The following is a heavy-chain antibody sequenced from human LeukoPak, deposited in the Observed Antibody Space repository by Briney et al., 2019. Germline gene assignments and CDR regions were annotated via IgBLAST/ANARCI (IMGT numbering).Heavy chain of an antibody. Sequence: PGGSLRLSCAASGFTFSSYWMHWVRQAPGKGLVWVSRINTDGSSTSYADSVKGRVTISRDNAKNTLYLQMNSLRAEDTAVYYCARSPTPSYGSGLDVWGKGTTVTVSS. D-gene: IGHD3-10*01. V-gene: IGHV3-74*01. J-gene: IGHJ6*04. CDR3: ARSPTPSYGSGLDV. CDR1: GFTFSSYW. CDR2: INTDGSST.